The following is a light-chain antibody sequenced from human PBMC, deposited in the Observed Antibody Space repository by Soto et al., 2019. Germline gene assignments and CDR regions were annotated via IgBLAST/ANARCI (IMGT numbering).Light chain of an antibody. J-gene: IGLJ2*01. CDR1: SSNIGAGYD. Sequence: QLVLTQPPSVSGAPGQRVTISCTGSSSNIGAGYDVHWYQQLPGTAPKLLIYSNYNRPSGVPDRFSGSKSGTSASLAITGLQAEDEADYYCQSYDSILSGSDVVFGGGTKLTVL. CDR3: QSYDSILSGSDVV. CDR2: SNY. V-gene: IGLV1-40*01.